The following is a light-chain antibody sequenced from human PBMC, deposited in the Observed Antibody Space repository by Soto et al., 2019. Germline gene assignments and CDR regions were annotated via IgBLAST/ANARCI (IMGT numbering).Light chain of an antibody. CDR2: EVS. V-gene: IGLV2-14*01. Sequence: ALTQPASVSGSPGQSITISCTGTSSDVGGYNSVSWYQQHPGKAPKLMIYEVSNRPSGVSNRFSGSKSGNTASPTISGLQAEDEADYYCSSYTTSSTLVFGGGTKLTVL. CDR3: SSYTTSSTLV. CDR1: SSDVGGYNS. J-gene: IGLJ2*01.